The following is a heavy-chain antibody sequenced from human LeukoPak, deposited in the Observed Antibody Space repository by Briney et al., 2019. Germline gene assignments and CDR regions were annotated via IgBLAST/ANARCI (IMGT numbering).Heavy chain of an antibody. CDR3: ASDWKQGAFDI. J-gene: IGHJ3*02. CDR2: IYHSGST. D-gene: IGHD1-1*01. V-gene: IGHV4-38-2*02. Sequence: PSETLSLTCTVSGYSISSGYYWGWIRQPPGKGLEWIGSIYHSGSTYYNPSLKSRVTISVDTSKNQFSLKLSSVTAADTAVYYCASDWKQGAFDIWGQETMVTVSS. CDR1: GYSISSGYY.